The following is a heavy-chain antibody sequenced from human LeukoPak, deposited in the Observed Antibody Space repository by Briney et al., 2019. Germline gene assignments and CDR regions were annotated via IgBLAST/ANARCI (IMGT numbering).Heavy chain of an antibody. CDR2: FYAGGSES. D-gene: IGHD6-13*01. J-gene: IGHJ4*02. CDR1: GYSFTDYW. Sequence: GESLKISCKASGYSFTDYWMGWVRQMTGKGLEWMGIFYAGGSESRYSPSFQGQVAISVDKSISTAYLQWSSLKASDTAMYYCARRGHGISWYFFDYWGQGTLVTVSS. CDR3: ARRGHGISWYFFDY. V-gene: IGHV5-51*01.